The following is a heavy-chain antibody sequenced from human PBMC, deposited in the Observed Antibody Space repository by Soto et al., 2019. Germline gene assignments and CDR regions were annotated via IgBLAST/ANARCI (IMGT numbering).Heavy chain of an antibody. CDR2: IKEDGSEE. V-gene: IGHV3-7*05. D-gene: IGHD3-22*01. J-gene: IGHJ6*02. CDR3: ARDWGAPGGGSAFGYYYETGMDV. Sequence: EVQLVESGGGLVQPGGSLRLSCAASGFTFSTYWMNWVRQAPGKGLEWVANIKEDGSEEYYADSVKGRFTISRDNAKNAQYLDINILRGGDTAMYYCARDWGAPGGGSAFGYYYETGMDVWGQGTMVTVSS. CDR1: GFTFSTYW.